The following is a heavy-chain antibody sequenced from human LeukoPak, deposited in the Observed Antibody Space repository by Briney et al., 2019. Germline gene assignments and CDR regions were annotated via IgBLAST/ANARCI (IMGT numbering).Heavy chain of an antibody. J-gene: IGHJ4*02. CDR3: AIYSSSFHY. CDR2: INHSGST. CDR1: GGSFSGYY. V-gene: IGHV4-34*01. D-gene: IGHD6-6*01. Sequence: PSETLSLTCAVYGGSFSGYYWSWIRQPPGKGLEWIGEINHSGSTNYNPSLKSRVTISVDTSKNQFSLKLSSVTAADTAVYYCAIYSSSFHYWGQGTLVTVSS.